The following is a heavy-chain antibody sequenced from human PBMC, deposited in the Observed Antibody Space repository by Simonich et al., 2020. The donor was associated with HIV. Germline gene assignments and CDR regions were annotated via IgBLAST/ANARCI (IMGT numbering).Heavy chain of an antibody. J-gene: IGHJ4*02. D-gene: IGHD3-22*01. V-gene: IGHV4-34*01. CDR3: ARDHYDSSGYYIDY. CDR1: GGSFINYY. CDR2: INQSGST. Sequence: QVQLHQWGAGLLKPSETLSLTCAVYGGSFINYYWGWIRQPPGKGLELIGEINQSGSTKYNASLKSRVTISVDTSKNQFSLKLSSVTAADTAVYYCARDHYDSSGYYIDYWGQGTLVTVSS.